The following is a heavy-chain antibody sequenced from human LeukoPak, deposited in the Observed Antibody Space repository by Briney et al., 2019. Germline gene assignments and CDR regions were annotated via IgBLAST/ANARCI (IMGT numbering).Heavy chain of an antibody. Sequence: GGSLRLFCGGSGFTFSRCSMNCVRQARGKGLECVSSISTSSRYIFYADAVEGRFTISRDNSKNTLYLQMNSLIAEDTAVYYCARPRLVYYYYYMDVWGKGTTVTVSS. V-gene: IGHV3-21*01. CDR2: ISTSSRYI. CDR1: GFTFSRCS. CDR3: ARPRLVYYYYYMDV. J-gene: IGHJ6*03. D-gene: IGHD2-8*02.